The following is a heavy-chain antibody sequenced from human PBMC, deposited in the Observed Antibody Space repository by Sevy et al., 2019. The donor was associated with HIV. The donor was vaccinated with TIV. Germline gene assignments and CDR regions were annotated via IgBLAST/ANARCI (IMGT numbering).Heavy chain of an antibody. CDR2: IRYDGSNK. V-gene: IGHV3-30*02. CDR3: AKGPSPMITFEGVADY. Sequence: GGSLRLSCAASGFTFSSYGMHWVRQAPGKGLEWVAFIRYDGSNKYYADSVKGRFTISRDNSKNTLYLKMNSLRAEDTAVYYCAKGPSPMITFEGVADYWGQGTLVTVSS. D-gene: IGHD3-16*01. J-gene: IGHJ4*02. CDR1: GFTFSSYG.